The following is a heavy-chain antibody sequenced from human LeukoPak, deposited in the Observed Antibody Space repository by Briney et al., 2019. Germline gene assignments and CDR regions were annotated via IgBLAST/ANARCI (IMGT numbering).Heavy chain of an antibody. CDR3: ASHGLVRWFDP. Sequence: PSETLSLTCTVSGGSISSYYWSWIRQPPGKGLEWIGYIYYSGSTNYNPSLKSRVTISVDTSKNQFSLKLSSVTAADTAVYYCASHGLVRWFDPWGQGTLVTVSS. CDR1: GGSISSYY. CDR2: IYYSGST. J-gene: IGHJ5*02. V-gene: IGHV4-59*01. D-gene: IGHD3/OR15-3a*01.